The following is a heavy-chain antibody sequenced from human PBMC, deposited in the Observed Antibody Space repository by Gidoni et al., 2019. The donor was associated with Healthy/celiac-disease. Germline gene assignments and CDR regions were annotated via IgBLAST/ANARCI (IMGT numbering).Heavy chain of an antibody. J-gene: IGHJ6*02. CDR1: GFTFSSYA. CDR3: ATDPKKDYYYYATDV. CDR2: ISGSGST. Sequence: EVQLLESGGGLVQPGGSLSLSCEASGFTFSSYAMSWVRQAPGKGLEWVSGISGSGSTYYADSVKGRFTISRDNSKNTLYLQMNSLRAEDTALYYCATDPKKDYYYYATDVLGPRDHGHRLL. V-gene: IGHV3-23*01.